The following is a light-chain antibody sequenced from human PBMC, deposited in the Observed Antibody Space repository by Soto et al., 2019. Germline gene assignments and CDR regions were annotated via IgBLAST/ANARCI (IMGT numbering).Light chain of an antibody. Sequence: DIQMTQSPSTLSASVGDRVTITCRASQSISSWLAWYQQKPGTAPKLLIYAASTLESGVPSRFSGSRSGTEFTLTVSSLQPDEFATYYCQQYNDSFPYTFGQGTKLEIK. CDR1: QSISSW. V-gene: IGKV1-5*03. J-gene: IGKJ2*01. CDR2: AAS. CDR3: QQYNDSFPYT.